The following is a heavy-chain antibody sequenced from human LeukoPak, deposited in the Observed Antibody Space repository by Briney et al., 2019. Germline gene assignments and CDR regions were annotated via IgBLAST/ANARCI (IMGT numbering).Heavy chain of an antibody. CDR1: GFTFSSYA. J-gene: IGHJ4*02. V-gene: IGHV3-23*01. Sequence: GGSLRLSCAASGFTFSSYAMSWVRQAPGKGLEGVSAISGSGGSTYYADSVKGRFTISRDNSKNTLYLQMNSLRAEDTAVYYCAKSPSIAVAGGCGYWGQGTLVTVSS. CDR3: AKSPSIAVAGGCGY. CDR2: ISGSGGST. D-gene: IGHD6-19*01.